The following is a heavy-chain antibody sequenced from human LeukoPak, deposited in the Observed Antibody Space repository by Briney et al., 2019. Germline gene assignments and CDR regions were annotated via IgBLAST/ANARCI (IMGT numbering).Heavy chain of an antibody. CDR3: ARHCSGGSCYPPSYYYYMDV. CDR2: IYTSGNT. V-gene: IGHV4-4*09. D-gene: IGHD2-15*01. CDR1: GGSISSYY. Sequence: SETLSLTCTVSGGSISSYYWSWIRQPPGKGLEWIGYIYTSGNTNYNPSLKCRVTISVDTSKNQFSLKLKSVTAADTAVYYCARHCSGGSCYPPSYYYYMDVWGKGTTVTVSS. J-gene: IGHJ6*03.